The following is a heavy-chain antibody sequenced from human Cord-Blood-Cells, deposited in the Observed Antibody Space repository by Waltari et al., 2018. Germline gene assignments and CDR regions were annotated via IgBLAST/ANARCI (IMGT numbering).Heavy chain of an antibody. V-gene: IGHV5-51*01. CDR2: IYPGDSDT. CDR1: GYSFTRYW. Sequence: EVHLVQSGAEVKKPGESLKISCTGSGYSFTRYWIGCVRQLHGHGMEWMGIIYPGDSDTRYSPSFQGQVTISADKSISTAYLQWSSLKASDTAMYYCARHSEYYDSSGYYLNWFDPWGQGTLVTVSS. D-gene: IGHD3-22*01. CDR3: ARHSEYYDSSGYYLNWFDP. J-gene: IGHJ5*02.